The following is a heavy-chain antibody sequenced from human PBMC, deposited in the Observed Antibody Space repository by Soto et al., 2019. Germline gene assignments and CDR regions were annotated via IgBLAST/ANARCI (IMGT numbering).Heavy chain of an antibody. D-gene: IGHD4-17*01. Sequence: ASVNVSCKNSGYTFTAYYMHWVRQAPGQGLKWMGWVNPSSGDTDYAQDFQGRVTLTRDTSVNTVYMELSGLKSDDTALYYCARDRQYGDYGYSFDFWGQGTLVTVSS. V-gene: IGHV1-2*02. J-gene: IGHJ4*02. CDR3: ARDRQYGDYGYSFDF. CDR1: GYTFTAYY. CDR2: VNPSSGDT.